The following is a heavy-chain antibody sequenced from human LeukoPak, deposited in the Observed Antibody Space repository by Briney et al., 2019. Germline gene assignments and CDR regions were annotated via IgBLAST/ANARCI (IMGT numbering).Heavy chain of an antibody. CDR1: GYTLTELS. D-gene: IGHD2-2*02. J-gene: IGHJ4*02. Sequence: ASVKVSCKVSGYTLTELSMHWVRQAPGKGLEWMGGFDPEDGETIYAQKFRGRVTMTEDTSTDTAYMELSSLRSEDTAVYYCALYCSSTSCYTPPLGPGEYYFDYWGQGTLVTVSS. CDR3: ALYCSSTSCYTPPLGPGEYYFDY. V-gene: IGHV1-24*01. CDR2: FDPEDGET.